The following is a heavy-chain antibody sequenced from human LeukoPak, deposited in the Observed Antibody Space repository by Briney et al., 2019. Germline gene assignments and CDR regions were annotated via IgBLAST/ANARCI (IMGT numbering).Heavy chain of an antibody. Sequence: PSETLSLTCALYGGFFRGYYWSWMRQSPGKGVEGIGEINHSGSTNYNPSFKSRDTISVDPSKNQFSLKLSSVPAADTAVYYCARGRGAAAGYYYYYYMDVWGKGTTVTVSS. V-gene: IGHV4-34*01. CDR1: GGFFRGYY. CDR3: ARGRGAAAGYYYYYYMDV. CDR2: INHSGST. J-gene: IGHJ6*03. D-gene: IGHD6-13*01.